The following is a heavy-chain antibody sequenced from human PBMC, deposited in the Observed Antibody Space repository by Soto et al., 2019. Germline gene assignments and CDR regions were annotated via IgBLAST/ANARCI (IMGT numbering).Heavy chain of an antibody. CDR1: GFTFDDYA. Sequence: EVQLVESGGGLVQPGRSLRLSCAASGFTFDDYAMHWVRQAPGKGLEWVSGISWNSGSIGYADSVKGRFTISTDNANNSLYLQMNSLRAEDTAVYYCEKGYGPLRFVGLSFDSWGQGTLVTVSS. V-gene: IGHV3-9*01. J-gene: IGHJ4*02. D-gene: IGHD2-21*01. CDR2: ISWNSGSI. CDR3: EKGYGPLRFVGLSFDS.